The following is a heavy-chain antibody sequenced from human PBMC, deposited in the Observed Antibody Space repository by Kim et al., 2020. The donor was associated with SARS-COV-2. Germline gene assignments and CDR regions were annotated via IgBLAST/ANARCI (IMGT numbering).Heavy chain of an antibody. CDR3: ARTDY. J-gene: IGHJ4*02. V-gene: IGHV1-18*01. Sequence: SAYNRNTNYATKLQGRVTMTTDTSTSTAYMELRSLRSDDTAVYYCARTDYWGQGTLVTVSS. CDR2: SAYNRNT.